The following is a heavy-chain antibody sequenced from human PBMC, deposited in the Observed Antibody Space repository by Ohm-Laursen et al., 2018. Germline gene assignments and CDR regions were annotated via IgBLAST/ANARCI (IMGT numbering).Heavy chain of an antibody. Sequence: SLRLSCAATGFTFSRYWMNWIRQVPGKGLEWVANINRDGSGKYYGDSVNGRFTISRDNAKNSLYLQMNSLRAEDTAVYYCASGWYYDFWSAIQRRYYGMDVWGQGTTLIVSS. CDR1: GFTFSRYW. V-gene: IGHV3-7*03. D-gene: IGHD3-3*01. CDR3: ASGWYYDFWSAIQRRYYGMDV. CDR2: INRDGSGK. J-gene: IGHJ6*02.